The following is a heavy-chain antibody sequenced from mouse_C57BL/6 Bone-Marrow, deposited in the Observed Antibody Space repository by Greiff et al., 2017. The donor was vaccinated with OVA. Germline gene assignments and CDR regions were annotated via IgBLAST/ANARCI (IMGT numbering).Heavy chain of an antibody. Sequence: VQLQQSGAELARPGASVKLSCKASGYTFTSYGISWVKQRTGQGLEWIGEIYPRSGNTYYNEKFKGKATLTADKSSSTAYMELRSLTSEDAAVYVCASDYSNYVWFAYWGQGTLVTVSA. V-gene: IGHV1-81*01. CDR1: GYTFTSYG. CDR3: ASDYSNYVWFAY. J-gene: IGHJ3*01. D-gene: IGHD2-5*01. CDR2: IYPRSGNT.